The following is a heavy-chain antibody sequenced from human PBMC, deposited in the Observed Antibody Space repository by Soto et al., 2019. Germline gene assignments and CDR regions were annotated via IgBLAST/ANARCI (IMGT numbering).Heavy chain of an antibody. V-gene: IGHV1-8*01. CDR3: ARVPTYYDFWSGYYYYYYMDV. CDR1: GYTFTSYD. D-gene: IGHD3-3*01. J-gene: IGHJ6*03. CDR2: MNPNSGNT. Sequence: ASVKVSCKASGYTFTSYDINWVRQATGQGLEWMGWMNPNSGNTGYAQKFQGRVTMTRNTSISTAYMELSSLRSEDTAVYYCARVPTYYDFWSGYYYYYYMDVWGKGTTVTVSS.